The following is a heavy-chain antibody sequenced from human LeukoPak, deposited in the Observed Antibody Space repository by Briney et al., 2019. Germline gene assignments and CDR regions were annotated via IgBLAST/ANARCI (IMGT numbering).Heavy chain of an antibody. D-gene: IGHD3-3*01. J-gene: IGHJ6*02. Sequence: GGSLRLSCAASGFTFSIYGMHWVRQAPGKGLEWVAVISYDGSNKYYADSVKGRFTISRDNSKNTLYLQMNSLRAEDTAVYYCARERRKYYDFWSGKGSYYGMDVWGQGTTVTVSS. CDR3: ARERRKYYDFWSGKGSYYGMDV. CDR1: GFTFSIYG. V-gene: IGHV3-30*03. CDR2: ISYDGSNK.